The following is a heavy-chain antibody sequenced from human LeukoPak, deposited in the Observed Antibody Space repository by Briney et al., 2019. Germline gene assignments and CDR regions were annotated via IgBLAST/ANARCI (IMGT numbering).Heavy chain of an antibody. J-gene: IGHJ6*03. CDR2: TYYSGSS. Sequence: SETLSLTCTVSGGSISSSSYYWGWIRQPPGKGLEWIGSTYYSGSSYYNPSLKSRVTISVDTSKNQFSLKLSSVTAADTAVYYCATPNRYYYYYYMDVWGKGTTVTVSS. CDR1: GGSISSSSYY. CDR3: ATPNRYYYYYYMDV. D-gene: IGHD1-14*01. V-gene: IGHV4-39*01.